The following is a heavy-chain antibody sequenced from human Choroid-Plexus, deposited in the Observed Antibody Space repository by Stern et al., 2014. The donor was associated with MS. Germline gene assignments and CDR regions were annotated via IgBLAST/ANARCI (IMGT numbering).Heavy chain of an antibody. J-gene: IGHJ5*02. CDR3: AKDRQYLTYFFDH. D-gene: IGHD2/OR15-2a*01. CDR2: VSYDGSNK. Sequence: VQLVQPGGGVVQTGRPLRLSCVASGFTFGSCAMHWVRQAPGKGLEWVAGVSYDGSNKYYADSVKGRFTISRDNSQNTLYMQMSSLRPEDTAVYYCAKDRQYLTYFFDHWGQGSLVTVSS. CDR1: GFTFGSCA. V-gene: IGHV3-30*18.